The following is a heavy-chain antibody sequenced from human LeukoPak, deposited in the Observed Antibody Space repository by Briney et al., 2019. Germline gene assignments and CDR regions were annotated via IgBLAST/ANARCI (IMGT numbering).Heavy chain of an antibody. V-gene: IGHV1-2*02. CDR1: GYTFTGYY. D-gene: IGHD2-21*02. CDR2: NDPNSGGT. Sequence: GAPVKVSCKASGYTFTGYYLHWVRQAPGQGLEWMGWNDPNSGGTNYAQKFQGRVTMTRDTSISTAYMELSRLRSDDTAVYYCARGHSDLDYWGQGTLVTVSS. J-gene: IGHJ4*02. CDR3: ARGHSDLDY.